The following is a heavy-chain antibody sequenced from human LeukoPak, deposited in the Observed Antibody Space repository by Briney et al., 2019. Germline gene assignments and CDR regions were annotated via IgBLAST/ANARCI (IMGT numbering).Heavy chain of an antibody. J-gene: IGHJ4*02. CDR1: GFTFSSYA. V-gene: IGHV3-23*01. CDR3: AKDTLRMVRGPSDY. D-gene: IGHD3-10*01. CDR2: ISGSGGST. Sequence: GGSLRLSCAASGFTFSSYAMSWVRQAPGEGLEWVSAISGSGGSTYYADSVKGRFTISRDNSKNTLYLQMNSLRAEDTAVYYCAKDTLRMVRGPSDYWGQGTLVTVSS.